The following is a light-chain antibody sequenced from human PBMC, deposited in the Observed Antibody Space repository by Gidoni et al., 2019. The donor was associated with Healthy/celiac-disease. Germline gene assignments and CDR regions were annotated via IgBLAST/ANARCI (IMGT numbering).Light chain of an antibody. CDR2: SNN. V-gene: IGLV1-44*01. Sequence: QSVLTQPPSASGTPGQGVTISCSGSSSNIGRNTVNWYQQLPGTAPKLLIYSNNQRPSGVPDRFSGSKSGTSASLAISGRQSEDEADYYCAAWDDSLNGWVFGGGTKLTVL. J-gene: IGLJ3*02. CDR1: SSNIGRNT. CDR3: AAWDDSLNGWV.